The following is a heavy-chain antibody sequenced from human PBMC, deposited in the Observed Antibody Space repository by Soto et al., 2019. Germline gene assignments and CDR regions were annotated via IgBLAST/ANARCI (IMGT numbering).Heavy chain of an antibody. CDR1: GFTFSSYA. V-gene: IGHV3-30-3*01. J-gene: IGHJ4*02. Sequence: GGSLRLSCAASGFTFSSYAMSWVRQAPGKGLEWVAVISYDGSNKYYADSVKGRFTISRDNSKNTLYLQMNSLRAEDTAVYYCARDRGGYDSSGYYDYWGQGTLVTVSS. D-gene: IGHD3-22*01. CDR3: ARDRGGYDSSGYYDY. CDR2: ISYDGSNK.